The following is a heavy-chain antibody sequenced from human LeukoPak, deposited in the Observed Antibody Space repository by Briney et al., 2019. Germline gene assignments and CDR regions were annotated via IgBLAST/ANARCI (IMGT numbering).Heavy chain of an antibody. J-gene: IGHJ5*02. CDR2: ISSSSSYI. Sequence: GGSLRLSCAASGFTFSSYSMNWARQAPGKGLEWVSSISSSSSYIYYADSVKGRFTISRDNAKNSLYLQMNSLRAEDTAVYYCARDRWDIVVVPAGWFDPWGQGTLVTVSS. V-gene: IGHV3-21*01. D-gene: IGHD2-2*01. CDR1: GFTFSSYS. CDR3: ARDRWDIVVVPAGWFDP.